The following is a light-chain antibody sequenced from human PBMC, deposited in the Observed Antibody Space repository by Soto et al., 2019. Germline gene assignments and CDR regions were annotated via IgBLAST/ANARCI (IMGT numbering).Light chain of an antibody. CDR3: SSFSSDTTLFV. J-gene: IGLJ1*01. V-gene: IGLV2-14*01. Sequence: QSALTQPASVSGSPGQSIIISCTGSSSDIDGYDYVSWYQHHPGKAPKLIIYEVNYRPSGVSYRFSGSKSGNTASLTISGLQAEDEADYYCSSFSSDTTLFVFGGGTKLTVL. CDR1: SSDIDGYDY. CDR2: EVN.